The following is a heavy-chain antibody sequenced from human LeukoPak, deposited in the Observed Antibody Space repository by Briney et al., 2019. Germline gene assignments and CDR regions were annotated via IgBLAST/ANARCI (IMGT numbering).Heavy chain of an antibody. CDR1: GFTFSTSG. J-gene: IGHJ4*02. CDR3: ARVHGGYPFDQ. Sequence: GGSLRLSCVASGFTFSTSGMHWVRQSPGKGLDWVAFIRNDGNKYNYAESVKGRFNISRDNVKNSLYLQMNGLRAEDTAVYYCARVHGGYPFDQWGQGTLVTVSS. CDR2: IRNDGNKY. D-gene: IGHD2-15*01. V-gene: IGHV3-30*02.